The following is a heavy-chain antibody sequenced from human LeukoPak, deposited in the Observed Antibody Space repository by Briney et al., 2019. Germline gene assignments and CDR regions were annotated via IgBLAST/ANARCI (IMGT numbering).Heavy chain of an antibody. V-gene: IGHV3-30*18. Sequence: GGALRLSCAASGFTFSSYDMHWVRQAPGKGLEWVTLISYHGSNKYFADTVNGRFTVSRDNSENTLYLQMNSLRAEDTAVYYCAKDKAGYSDDNAFDIWGQGTMVTVSS. CDR2: ISYHGSNK. CDR1: GFTFSSYD. CDR3: AKDKAGYSDDNAFDI. D-gene: IGHD5-18*01. J-gene: IGHJ3*02.